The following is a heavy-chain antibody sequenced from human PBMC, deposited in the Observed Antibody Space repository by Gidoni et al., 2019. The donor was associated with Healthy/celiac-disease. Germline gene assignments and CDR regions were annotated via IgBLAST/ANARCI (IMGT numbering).Heavy chain of an antibody. J-gene: IGHJ4*02. CDR2: ISYDGSNK. Sequence: QLQLVESGGGVVQPGRSLRLSCAASGFTFSSYGLHWVRQAPGKGLEWVAVISYDGSNKDYADSVKGRFTISRDNSKNTLYLQMNSLRAEDTAVYYCAKASQESSSWYPVQLYDYWGQGTLVTVSS. CDR1: GFTFSSYG. CDR3: AKASQESSSWYPVQLYDY. V-gene: IGHV3-30*18. D-gene: IGHD6-13*01.